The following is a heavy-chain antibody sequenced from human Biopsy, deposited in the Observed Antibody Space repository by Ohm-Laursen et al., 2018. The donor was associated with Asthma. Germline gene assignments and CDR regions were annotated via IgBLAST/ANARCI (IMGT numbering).Heavy chain of an antibody. D-gene: IGHD2-15*01. CDR3: AGGRYCSGASCLYGMDV. Sequence: SLRLSCAASGMSASDYYMTWLRQRPGKGLEWLSHIGIKGTSIYYADSLKGRFTISRDNAKNSLFLQMNGLRADDTAVYFCAGGRYCSGASCLYGMDVWGQGTTVSVSS. J-gene: IGHJ6*02. CDR1: GMSASDYY. CDR2: IGIKGTSI. V-gene: IGHV3-11*01.